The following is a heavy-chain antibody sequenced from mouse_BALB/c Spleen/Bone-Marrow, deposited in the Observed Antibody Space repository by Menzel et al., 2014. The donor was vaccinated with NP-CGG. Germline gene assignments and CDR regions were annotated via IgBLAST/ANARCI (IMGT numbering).Heavy chain of an antibody. CDR2: ISSDGGST. Sequence: EVMLVEPGGGLVKPGGSLKLFCAASGFAFSSYDMSWVRQTPEKRLEWAAYISSDGGSTYYPDTVKGRFTISRDNAKNTLYLQMSSLKSEDTAMYYCARHRYYFDYWGQGTTLTVSS. J-gene: IGHJ2*01. CDR1: GFAFSSYD. V-gene: IGHV5-12-1*01. CDR3: ARHRYYFDY.